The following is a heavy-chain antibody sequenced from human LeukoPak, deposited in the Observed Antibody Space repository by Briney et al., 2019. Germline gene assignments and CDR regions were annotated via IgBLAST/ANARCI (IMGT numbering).Heavy chain of an antibody. J-gene: IGHJ5*02. Sequence: SETLSLTCTVSGGSISSSSYYWGWIRQPPGKGLEWIGSIYYSGSVFYNPSLKSRVTIFADTTKNQFSLKVSSVTAADTAVYYCARNRYSYGNNWFDPWGQGTLVTVSS. V-gene: IGHV4-39*01. D-gene: IGHD5-18*01. CDR2: IYYSGSV. CDR1: GGSISSSSYY. CDR3: ARNRYSYGNNWFDP.